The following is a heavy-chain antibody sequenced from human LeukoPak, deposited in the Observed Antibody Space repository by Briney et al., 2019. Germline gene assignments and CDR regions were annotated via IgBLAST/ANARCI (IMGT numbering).Heavy chain of an antibody. V-gene: IGHV4-4*07. CDR1: GGSINSHY. CDR3: ARALNPLPGTYYFDS. Sequence: SETLSLTCTVSGGSINSHYWSWIRQPAGKGLEWIGRIYISGGTNYNSSLQSRVTMSVDTSKNQFSLKLSSVTAADTAVYYCARALNPLPGTYYFDSWGQGTLVSVSS. J-gene: IGHJ4*02. D-gene: IGHD2-15*01. CDR2: IYISGGT.